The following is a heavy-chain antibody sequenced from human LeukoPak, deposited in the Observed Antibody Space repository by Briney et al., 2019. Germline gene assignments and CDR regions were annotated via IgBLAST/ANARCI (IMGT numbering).Heavy chain of an antibody. CDR3: AREPPESYHFDY. V-gene: IGHV1-46*01. CDR1: GYTFSDFY. CDR2: IKVSSGRT. Sequence: GASVKVSCKASGYTFSDFYVHWVRQAPGQGLEWIGIIKVSSGRTDYAQKFQGRVTMTRDMSTSTVYMELTSLRSEDTAMYYCAREPPESYHFDYWGQGTLVTVSS. D-gene: IGHD2-2*01. J-gene: IGHJ4*02.